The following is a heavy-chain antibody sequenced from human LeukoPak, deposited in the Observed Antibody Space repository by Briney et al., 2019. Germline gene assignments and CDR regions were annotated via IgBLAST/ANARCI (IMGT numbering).Heavy chain of an antibody. V-gene: IGHV3-30*04. D-gene: IGHD3-9*01. CDR2: ISYDGSNK. CDR3: ARVKESNYDILTGVDY. J-gene: IGHJ4*02. CDR1: GFTFISYA. Sequence: TGGSLRLSCAASGFTFISYAMHWVRQAPGKGLEWVAVISYDGSNKYYADSVKGRFTISRDNSKNTLYLQMNSLRAEDTAVYYCARVKESNYDILTGVDYWGQGTLVTVSS.